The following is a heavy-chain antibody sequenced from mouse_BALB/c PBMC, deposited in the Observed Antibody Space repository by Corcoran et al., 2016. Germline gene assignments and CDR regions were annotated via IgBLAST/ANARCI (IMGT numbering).Heavy chain of an antibody. CDR1: GYAFTNYW. Sequence: QVQLQQSGAELVRPGTSVKISCKASGYAFTNYWLGWVKQRPGHGLEWIGDIYPGSGNTYYNEKFKGKATLTADKSSSTAYMQLSSLTSEDSAVYFCARRDYYGSSIWYFDVWGAGTTVTVSS. CDR3: ARRDYYGSSIWYFDV. J-gene: IGHJ1*01. CDR2: IYPGSGNT. V-gene: IGHV1-63*01. D-gene: IGHD1-1*01.